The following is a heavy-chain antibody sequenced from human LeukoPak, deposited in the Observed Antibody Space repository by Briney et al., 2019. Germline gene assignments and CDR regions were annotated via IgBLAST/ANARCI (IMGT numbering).Heavy chain of an antibody. V-gene: IGHV4-34*01. CDR3: ARGLRNYYGSGSYFEPFDY. CDR2: INHSGST. CDR1: GGSFSGYY. D-gene: IGHD3-10*01. Sequence: SETLSLTCAVYGGSFSGYYWSWIRQPPGKGLEWIGEINHSGSTNYNPSLKSRVTISVSTSKNQFSLKLSSVTAADTAVYYCARGLRNYYGSGSYFEPFDYWGQGTLVTVS. J-gene: IGHJ4*02.